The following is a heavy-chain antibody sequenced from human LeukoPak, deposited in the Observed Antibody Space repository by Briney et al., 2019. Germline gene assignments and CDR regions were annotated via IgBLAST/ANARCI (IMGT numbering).Heavy chain of an antibody. CDR1: GFTFSSYS. J-gene: IGHJ4*02. CDR2: ISSSSSYI. V-gene: IGHV3-21*01. CDR3: ARVRDSGGSYLGY. D-gene: IGHD1-26*01. Sequence: GGSLRLSCAASGFTFSSYSMNWVRQAPGKGLEWVSSISSSSSYIYYADSVKGRFTISRDNAKNSLYLQMNSLRAEDTAVYYCARVRDSGGSYLGYWGQGTLVTVSS.